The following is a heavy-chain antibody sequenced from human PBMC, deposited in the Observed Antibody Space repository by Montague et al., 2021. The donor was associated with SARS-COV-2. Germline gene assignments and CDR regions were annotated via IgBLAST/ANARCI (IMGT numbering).Heavy chain of an antibody. CDR1: GFTFNRYS. D-gene: IGHD5-18*01. CDR3: ARVASEHTAMAPDY. J-gene: IGHJ4*02. V-gene: IGHV3-48*04. CDR2: ISMSETRT. Sequence: SLRLSCAAAGFTFNRYSMNWVRQAPGKGLEWISYISMSETRTQYADSVKCRFTISRDNARNSLYLQMRSLTGGDTAVYYCARVASEHTAMAPDYWGQGTLVTVSS.